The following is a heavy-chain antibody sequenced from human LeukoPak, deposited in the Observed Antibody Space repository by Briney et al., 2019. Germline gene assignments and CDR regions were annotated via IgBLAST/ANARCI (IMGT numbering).Heavy chain of an antibody. J-gene: IGHJ4*02. D-gene: IGHD3-3*01. CDR2: IIPSGGFT. CDR1: GYTFTNYY. V-gene: IGHV1-46*01. Sequence: GASVKVSCKASGYTFTNYYIHWVRQAPGQGLEWMGMIIPSGGFTTYAQKFQGRLTMTRDMSTSTVYMELSSLRSEDTALYYCATAGRRLFGVLIPLSFDYWGQGTLVTVSS. CDR3: ATAGRRLFGVLIPLSFDY.